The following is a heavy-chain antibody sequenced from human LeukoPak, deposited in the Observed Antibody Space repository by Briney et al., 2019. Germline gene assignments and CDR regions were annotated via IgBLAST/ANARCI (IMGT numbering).Heavy chain of an antibody. CDR3: ARLAGSHDY. Sequence: GGSLRLSCAASGFTFSSYSMNWVRQAPGKGLEWVSSISSSGAYIFYADSVRGRFTISRDNAKNSLYLQMNSQRAEDTAVYYCARLAGSHDYWGQGTLVTASS. V-gene: IGHV3-21*04. J-gene: IGHJ4*02. CDR2: ISSSGAYI. D-gene: IGHD3-10*01. CDR1: GFTFSSYS.